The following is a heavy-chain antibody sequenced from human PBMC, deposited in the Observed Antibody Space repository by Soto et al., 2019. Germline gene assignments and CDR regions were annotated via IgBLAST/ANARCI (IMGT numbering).Heavy chain of an antibody. CDR3: ARAPGGVTYLKV. J-gene: IGHJ4*02. Sequence: PSETLSLTFTVSGGSISSSSYYWGWIRQPPGKGLEWIGSIYYSGSTYYNLSLKSRVTISVDTSKNQVSLRLTSVTAADTAVYFCARAPGGVTYLKVWGQGTLVTVS. D-gene: IGHD5-18*01. V-gene: IGHV4-39*01. CDR1: GGSISSSSYY. CDR2: IYYSGST.